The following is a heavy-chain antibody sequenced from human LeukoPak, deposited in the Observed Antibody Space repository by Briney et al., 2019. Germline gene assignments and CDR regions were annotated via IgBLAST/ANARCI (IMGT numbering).Heavy chain of an antibody. J-gene: IGHJ4*02. CDR3: ARHHVVVIAIIDY. V-gene: IGHV4-38-2*01. CDR1: GYSISSGYY. Sequence: SETLSLTCAVSGYSISSGYYWGWIRQPPGKGLEWIGSIYHSGSTYYNPSLKSRVTISVDTSKNQFSLKLSSVTAADTAVYYCARHHVVVIAIIDYWGQGTLVTVSS. CDR2: IYHSGST. D-gene: IGHD2-21*01.